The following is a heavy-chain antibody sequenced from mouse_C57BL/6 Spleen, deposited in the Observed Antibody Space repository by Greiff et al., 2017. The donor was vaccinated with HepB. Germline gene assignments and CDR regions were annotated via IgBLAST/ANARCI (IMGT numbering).Heavy chain of an antibody. CDR3: ASAMVTLPAY. CDR1: GYSITSGYY. Sequence: ESGPGLVKPSQSLSLTCSVTGYSITSGYYWNWIRQFPGNKLEWMGYISYDGSNNYNPSLKNRISITRDTSKNQFFLKLNSVTTEDTATYYCASAMVTLPAYWGQGTLVTVSA. V-gene: IGHV3-6*01. CDR2: ISYDGSN. D-gene: IGHD2-2*01. J-gene: IGHJ3*01.